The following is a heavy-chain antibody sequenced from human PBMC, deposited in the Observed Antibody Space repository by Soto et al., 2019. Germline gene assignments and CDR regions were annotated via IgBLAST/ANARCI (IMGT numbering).Heavy chain of an antibody. CDR2: IYYIENT. J-gene: IGHJ4*02. V-gene: IGHV4-39*07. CDR1: GGSISSSSNH. CDR3: ARHFSYGSGSYYRSFDY. Sequence: SETLSLTCTVSGGSISSSSNHWGWIRQPPRKGLEWIGNIYYIENTYYNPSLKSRVTISVDKSKNQFSLKLSSVTAADTAVYYCARHFSYGSGSYYRSFDYWGQGTLVTVSS. D-gene: IGHD3-10*01.